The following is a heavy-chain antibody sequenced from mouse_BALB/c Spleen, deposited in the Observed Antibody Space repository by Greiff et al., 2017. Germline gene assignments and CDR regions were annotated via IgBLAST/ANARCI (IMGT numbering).Heavy chain of an antibody. CDR1: GYSFTGYF. CDR3: GRGGYYVGNTYYAMDY. Sequence: EVQLQQSGPELVKPGASVKISCKASGYSFTGYFMNWVKQSHGKSLEWIGRINPYNGDTFYNQKFKGKATLTVDKSSSTAHMELLSLTSEDSAVYYCGRGGYYVGNTYYAMDYWGQGTSVTVSS. J-gene: IGHJ4*01. V-gene: IGHV1-37*01. D-gene: IGHD2-3*01. CDR2: INPYNGDT.